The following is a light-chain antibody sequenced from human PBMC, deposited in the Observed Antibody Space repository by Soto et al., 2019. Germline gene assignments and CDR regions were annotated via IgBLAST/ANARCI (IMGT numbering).Light chain of an antibody. CDR3: SSYAGSYTYV. V-gene: IGLV2-11*01. CDR2: DVS. Sequence: QSVLAHPRSVSGSPGQSVTVSCTGTSSDVGGYNYVSWYQQHPGKAPKLMIYDVSKRPSGVPDRFSGSKSGNTASLTISGLQAEDEADYYCSSYAGSYTYVFGTGTKVTVL. CDR1: SSDVGGYNY. J-gene: IGLJ1*01.